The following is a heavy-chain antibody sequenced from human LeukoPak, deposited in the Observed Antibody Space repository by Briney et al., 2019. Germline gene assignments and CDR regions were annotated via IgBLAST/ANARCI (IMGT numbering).Heavy chain of an antibody. D-gene: IGHD6-19*01. Sequence: PGGSLRLSCAASGFTFSSYSMNWVRQAPGKGLEWVSSISSSSSYIYYADSVKGRFTISRDNAKNSLYLQMNSLRAEDTAVYYCAREGDSSGWYYFDYWRQGTLVTVSS. J-gene: IGHJ4*02. V-gene: IGHV3-21*01. CDR2: ISSSSSYI. CDR3: AREGDSSGWYYFDY. CDR1: GFTFSSYS.